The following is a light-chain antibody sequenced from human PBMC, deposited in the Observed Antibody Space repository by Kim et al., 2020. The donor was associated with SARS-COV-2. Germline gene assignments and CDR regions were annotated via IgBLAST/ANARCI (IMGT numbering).Light chain of an antibody. CDR2: NAA. CDR1: SRF. V-gene: IGKV3-20*01. Sequence: SRFLAWYQQRHGQAPTLLIFNAANRATGIPDRFSGSVSGTDFTLTISRLEPEDSAVYYCQQYDTSPLTFGGGTKVDIK. CDR3: QQYDTSPLT. J-gene: IGKJ4*01.